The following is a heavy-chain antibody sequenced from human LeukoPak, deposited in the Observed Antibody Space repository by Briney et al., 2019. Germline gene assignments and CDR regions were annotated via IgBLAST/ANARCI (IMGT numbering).Heavy chain of an antibody. J-gene: IGHJ6*03. D-gene: IGHD3-22*01. CDR2: ISAYNGNT. Sequence: ASVKVSCKASGYTFTSYGISWVRQAPGQGRGWMGWISAYNGNTNYAQKLQGRVTMTTDTSTSTAYMELRSLRSDDTAVYYCARNPYYYDSSGYYPRGPYYYYYMDVWGKGTTVTVSS. CDR1: GYTFTSYG. CDR3: ARNPYYYDSSGYYPRGPYYYYYMDV. V-gene: IGHV1-18*01.